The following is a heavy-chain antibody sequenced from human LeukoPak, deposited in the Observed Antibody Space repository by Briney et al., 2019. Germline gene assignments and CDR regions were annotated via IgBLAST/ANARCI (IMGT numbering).Heavy chain of an antibody. CDR1: GGSISSGGYY. CDR3: ARVRLIVVVITTEVEAFDI. D-gene: IGHD3-22*01. J-gene: IGHJ3*02. CDR2: IYYSGST. Sequence: SQTLSLTCTVSGGSISSGGYYWSWIRQHPGKGLEWIGYIYYSGSTYYNPPLKSRVTISVDTSKNQFSLKLSSVTAADTAVYYCARVRLIVVVITTEVEAFDIWGQGTMVTVSS. V-gene: IGHV4-31*03.